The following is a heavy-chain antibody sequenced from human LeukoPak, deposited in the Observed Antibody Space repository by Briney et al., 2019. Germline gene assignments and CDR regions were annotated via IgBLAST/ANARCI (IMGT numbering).Heavy chain of an antibody. J-gene: IGHJ4*02. Sequence: GGSLRLSCAASGFTFSSYSMNWVRQAPGKGLEWVSSISSSSSYIYYADSVKGRFTISRDNAKNSLYLQMNSLRAEDTAVYYCARPKEGVYGSGSYLYYFDYWGQGTLVTVSS. V-gene: IGHV3-21*01. CDR3: ARPKEGVYGSGSYLYYFDY. CDR1: GFTFSSYS. CDR2: ISSSSSYI. D-gene: IGHD3-10*01.